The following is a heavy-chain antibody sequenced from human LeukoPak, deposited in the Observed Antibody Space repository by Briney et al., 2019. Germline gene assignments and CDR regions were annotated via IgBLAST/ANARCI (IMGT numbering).Heavy chain of an antibody. CDR1: GYTFTGYY. J-gene: IGHJ6*02. CDR3: ARDTYASSWRDGDGLDV. Sequence: ASVKVSCKASGYTFTGYYMHWVRQAPGQGLEWMGWINPNSGGTNYAQKFQGRVTMTRDTSISTAYMELSRLRPEDTAVYYCARDTYASSWRDGDGLDVWGQGTTVAISS. D-gene: IGHD6-13*01. CDR2: INPNSGGT. V-gene: IGHV1-2*02.